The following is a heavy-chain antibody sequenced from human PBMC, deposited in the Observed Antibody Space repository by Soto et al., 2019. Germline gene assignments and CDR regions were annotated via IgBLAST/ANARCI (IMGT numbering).Heavy chain of an antibody. J-gene: IGHJ5*02. Sequence: SETLSLTCTVSGGSIRSNYWSWIRQPAGKGLEWIGRIYKSGSTNYNPSLKSRVTMSVDTSKNQFSLRLSSVTAADTAVYYCARDAGYSNDFDPWGQGTMVTVYS. V-gene: IGHV4-4*07. CDR2: IYKSGST. D-gene: IGHD6-13*01. CDR3: ARDAGYSNDFDP. CDR1: GGSIRSNY.